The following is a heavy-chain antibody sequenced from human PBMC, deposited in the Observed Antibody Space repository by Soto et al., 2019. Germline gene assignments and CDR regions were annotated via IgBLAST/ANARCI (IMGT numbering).Heavy chain of an antibody. J-gene: IGHJ4*02. D-gene: IGHD1-7*01. V-gene: IGHV1-24*01. Sequence: AAVKVSCKVSGYTLTELSMHWVRQAPGKGLEWMGGFDPEDGETIYAQKFQGRVTMTEDTSIDTAYMELCSLRSEDTAVYYCATGPRVKLELAAYWGQGTLVTVSS. CDR2: FDPEDGET. CDR3: ATGPRVKLELAAY. CDR1: GYTLTELS.